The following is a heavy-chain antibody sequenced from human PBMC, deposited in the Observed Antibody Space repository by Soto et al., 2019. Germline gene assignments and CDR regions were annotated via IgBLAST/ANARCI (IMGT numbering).Heavy chain of an antibody. V-gene: IGHV3-74*01. D-gene: IGHD4-17*01. J-gene: IGHJ4*02. CDR3: ARGRGYGDYFYFDY. CDR1: GFTFSSYW. CDR2: IGSDGSPT. Sequence: EVQLVESGGGLVQPGGSLRLSCAASGFTFSSYWIHWVRQAPGKGLVWVSRIGSDGSPTRYADSVKGRFTISRDNAKNTLYLQMSSLRAEDTAVYYCARGRGYGDYFYFDYWGQGTLVKVSS.